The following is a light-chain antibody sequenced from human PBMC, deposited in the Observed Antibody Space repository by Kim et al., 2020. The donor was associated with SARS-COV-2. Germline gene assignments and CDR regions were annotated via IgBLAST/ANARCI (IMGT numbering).Light chain of an antibody. CDR1: KLGDKY. J-gene: IGLJ2*01. CDR3: QAWDSSTVV. CDR2: QDS. V-gene: IGLV3-1*01. Sequence: VSPGQTASITCSGDKLGDKYACWYQQKPGQSPVVVIYQDSKRPSGIPERFSGSNAGNTATLTISGTQAMDEADYYCQAWDSSTVVFGGGTQLTVL.